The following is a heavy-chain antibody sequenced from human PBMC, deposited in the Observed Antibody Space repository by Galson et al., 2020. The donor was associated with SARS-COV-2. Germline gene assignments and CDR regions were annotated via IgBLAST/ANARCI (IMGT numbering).Heavy chain of an antibody. CDR1: GYTFTSYG. D-gene: IGHD3-3*01. CDR3: ARDTRFLEGYYGMDV. V-gene: IGHV1-18*01. Sequence: ASVKVSCKASGYTFTSYGISWVRQAPGQGLEWVGWISAYNGNTNYAQKLQGRVTMTTDTSTSTAYMELRSLRSDDTAVYYCARDTRFLEGYYGMDVWGQGTTVTVSS. CDR2: ISAYNGNT. J-gene: IGHJ6*02.